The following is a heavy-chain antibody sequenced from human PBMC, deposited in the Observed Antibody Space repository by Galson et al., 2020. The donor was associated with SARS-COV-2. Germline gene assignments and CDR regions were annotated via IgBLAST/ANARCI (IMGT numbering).Heavy chain of an antibody. J-gene: IGHJ3*02. Sequence: GGSLSLSCTGSEFTFSTYEMNWVRQAPGKGLEWLSYISGSGSTMYYADSVKGRFTMSRDNTKNSLYLQMNTLRAEDTAVYYCAREYSSGWYRYAFDIWGQGTMVTVSS. CDR3: AREYSSGWYRYAFDI. CDR1: EFTFSTYE. D-gene: IGHD6-13*01. V-gene: IGHV3-48*03. CDR2: ISGSGSTM.